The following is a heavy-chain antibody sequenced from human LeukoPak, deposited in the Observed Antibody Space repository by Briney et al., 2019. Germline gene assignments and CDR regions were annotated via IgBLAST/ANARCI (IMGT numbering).Heavy chain of an antibody. D-gene: IGHD3-16*01. CDR2: LRSKAYGGTA. Sequence: PGGSLRLSCTVSGFTFGDYAMSWVRQAPGKGLEWVSFLRSKAYGGTAEYAASVRGRFTISRDDSKSIAYLEMNSLKTEDTAVYYCTREFTYRFDYWGQGTLVTVSS. CDR1: GFTFGDYA. J-gene: IGHJ4*02. CDR3: TREFTYRFDY. V-gene: IGHV3-49*04.